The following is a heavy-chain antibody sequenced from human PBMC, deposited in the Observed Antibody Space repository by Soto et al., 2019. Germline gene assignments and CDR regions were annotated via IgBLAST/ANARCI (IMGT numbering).Heavy chain of an antibody. CDR3: ARCPGGRSSLDIYSYHFYGMDV. J-gene: IGHJ6*02. D-gene: IGHD1-26*01. CDR2: VIPIFGTP. CDR1: GGTFSTYA. Sequence: QVQLVQSGAEVKKPGSSVKVSCKAPGGTFSTYAISWVRQAPGQGLEWMGGVIPIFGTPKYAQKFQGRVTITADEFTSTGFMEAGRPTTEETALYYCARCPGGRSSLDIYSYHFYGMDVWGQGTTVTVSS. V-gene: IGHV1-69*01.